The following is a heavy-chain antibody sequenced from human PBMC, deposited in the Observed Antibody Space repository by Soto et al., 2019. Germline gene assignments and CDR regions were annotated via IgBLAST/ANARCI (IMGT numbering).Heavy chain of an antibody. V-gene: IGHV1-2*04. CDR1: GYTFTGYY. CDR2: INPNSGGT. J-gene: IGHJ6*02. D-gene: IGHD3-16*01. Sequence: SVKVSCKASGYTFTGYYMHWVRQAPGQGLEWMGWINPNSGGTNYAQKFQGWVTMTRDTSISTAYMELSRLRSDDTAVYYCARERTRGIYYYGMDVWGQGTTVTVSS. CDR3: ARERTRGIYYYGMDV.